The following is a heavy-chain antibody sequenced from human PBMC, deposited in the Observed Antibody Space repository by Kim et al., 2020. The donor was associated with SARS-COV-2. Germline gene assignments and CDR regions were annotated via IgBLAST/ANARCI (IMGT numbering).Heavy chain of an antibody. V-gene: IGHV3-23*01. CDR1: GFTFSGYA. CDR3: AKGEIVVSAPILH. D-gene: IGHD3-22*01. Sequence: GGSLRLSCAASGFTFSGYAMYWVRQAPGKGLEWVSSISGSGGTIYYAESVKGRFTISRDNSKNTLYLQMTSLRADQTAVYYCAKGEIVVSAPILHWGQGT. J-gene: IGHJ4*02. CDR2: ISGSGGTI.